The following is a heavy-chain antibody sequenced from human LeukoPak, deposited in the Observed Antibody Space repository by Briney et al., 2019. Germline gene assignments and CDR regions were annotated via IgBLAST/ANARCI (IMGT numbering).Heavy chain of an antibody. CDR2: ISGSGSST. CDR1: GFTFSSYG. J-gene: IGHJ4*02. CDR3: AKRGFMAGNPTDFDY. Sequence: PGGSLRLSCAASGFTFSSYGMSWVRQAPGKGLEWVSLISGSGSSTYYADSVKGRFTISRDNSKNTLHLQMNSLRAEDTAVYYCAKRGFMAGNPTDFDYWGQGTLVTVSS. D-gene: IGHD6-19*01. V-gene: IGHV3-23*01.